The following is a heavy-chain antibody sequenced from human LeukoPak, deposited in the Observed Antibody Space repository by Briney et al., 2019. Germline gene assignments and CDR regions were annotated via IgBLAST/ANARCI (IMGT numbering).Heavy chain of an antibody. J-gene: IGHJ4*02. CDR1: GYTFTGYY. CDR3: ARDATSYYYDSSGPPDY. CDR2: INPNSGGT. Sequence: ASVKVSCKASGYTFTGYYMHWVRQAPGQGLEWMGRINPNSGGTNYAQKFQGRVTMTRDTSISTAYMELSRLRSDDTAVYYCARDATSYYYDSSGPPDYWGQGTLVTVSS. D-gene: IGHD3-22*01. V-gene: IGHV1-2*06.